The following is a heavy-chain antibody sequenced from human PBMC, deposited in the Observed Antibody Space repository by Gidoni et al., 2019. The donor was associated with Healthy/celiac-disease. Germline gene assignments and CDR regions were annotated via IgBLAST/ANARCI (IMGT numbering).Heavy chain of an antibody. CDR3: ARMGYDFWFGEKYGMDV. D-gene: IGHD3-3*01. Sequence: TFSSYGMHWVRQAPGNGLEWVAVIWYDGSNKYYADSVKGRFTISRDNSKNTLYLQMNSLRAEDTAVYYCARMGYDFWFGEKYGMDVWGQGNTVTVFS. CDR2: IWYDGSNK. CDR1: TFSSYG. J-gene: IGHJ6*02. V-gene: IGHV3-33*01.